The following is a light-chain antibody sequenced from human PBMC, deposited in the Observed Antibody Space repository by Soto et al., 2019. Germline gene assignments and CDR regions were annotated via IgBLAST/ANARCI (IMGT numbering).Light chain of an antibody. CDR2: AAS. V-gene: IGKV1-6*01. Sequence: AIQMTQSPSSLSASVGDRVTITCRASEGIRNDLGWYQQKPGEAPKLLIYAASSLQSGVPSRFSGSGSGTDFTLTISSLQPEDFATYYCLQDYNYPWTFGQGTKVDIK. CDR3: LQDYNYPWT. CDR1: EGIRND. J-gene: IGKJ1*01.